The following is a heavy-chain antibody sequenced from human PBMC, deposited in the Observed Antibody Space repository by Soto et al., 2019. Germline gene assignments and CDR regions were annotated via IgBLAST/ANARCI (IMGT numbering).Heavy chain of an antibody. CDR1: GFTFSSYG. CDR2: IWYDGSNK. CDR3: AYSSTGTTKYAFDI. V-gene: IGHV3-33*01. Sequence: QVQLVESGGGVVQPGRSLRLSCAASGFTFSSYGMHWVRQAPGKGLEWVAVIWYDGSNKYYADSVKGRFTISRDNSKNTLYLQMNSLRAEDTAVYYCAYSSTGTTKYAFDIWGQGTMVTVSS. J-gene: IGHJ3*02. D-gene: IGHD1-7*01.